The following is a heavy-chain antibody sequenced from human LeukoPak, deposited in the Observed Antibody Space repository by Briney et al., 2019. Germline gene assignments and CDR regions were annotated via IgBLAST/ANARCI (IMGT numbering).Heavy chain of an antibody. CDR1: GGSISGYY. CDR3: ARVYRTVFDY. V-gene: IGHV4-59*01. D-gene: IGHD2/OR15-2a*01. J-gene: IGHJ4*02. Sequence: SETLSLTCTVSGGSISGYYWSWIRQPPGKGLEWIGYIYYSGSTNYNPSLKSRVTISVDTSKNQFSLKLSSVTAADTAVYYGARVYRTVFDYWGQGTLVTVSS. CDR2: IYYSGST.